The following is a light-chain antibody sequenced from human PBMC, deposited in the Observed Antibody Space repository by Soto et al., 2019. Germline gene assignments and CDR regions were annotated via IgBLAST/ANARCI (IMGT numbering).Light chain of an antibody. CDR2: GSS. Sequence: EIVLTQSPGTLSLSPGQRATLSCRASQNIRSNYVAWYQQKPGQAPRLLSFGSSSTATGIPDRFSASGSGTDVTLTISRLEPEDFAVYCCQQYGYDPLTFGGGNKVEI. CDR3: QQYGYDPLT. V-gene: IGKV3-20*01. CDR1: QNIRSNY. J-gene: IGKJ4*01.